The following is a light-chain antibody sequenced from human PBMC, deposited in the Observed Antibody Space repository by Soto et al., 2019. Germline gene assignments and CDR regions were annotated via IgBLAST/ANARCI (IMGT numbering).Light chain of an antibody. V-gene: IGKV1-12*01. CDR1: QGISSW. Sequence: DIEMTQSPSSVSASVVDIVTITFRASQGISSWLAWYQQKPGKAPKLLIYATSSLQSGVPSRFRGSGSGTDFTLTISSLQPEDFEPYYCQQANSFPITFGQGTRLEIK. J-gene: IGKJ5*01. CDR3: QQANSFPIT. CDR2: ATS.